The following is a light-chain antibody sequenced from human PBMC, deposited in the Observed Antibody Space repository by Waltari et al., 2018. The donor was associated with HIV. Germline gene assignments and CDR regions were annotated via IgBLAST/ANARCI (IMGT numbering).Light chain of an antibody. J-gene: IGLJ2*01. CDR1: SSDVGAYNL. V-gene: IGLV2-23*02. Sequence: QSALTQLASVSGSPGQSITISCPGTSSDVGAYNLVSWYQQPPNKAPKLMIFEVTQRPSGVSDRFSGSRSGNTASLTISGLQTEDEGDYYCCSYTGTGIVFGGGTKLTVL. CDR2: EVT. CDR3: CSYTGTGIV.